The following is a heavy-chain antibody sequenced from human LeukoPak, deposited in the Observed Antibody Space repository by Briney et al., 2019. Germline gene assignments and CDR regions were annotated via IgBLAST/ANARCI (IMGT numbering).Heavy chain of an antibody. CDR1: GFTFSNFG. D-gene: IGHD3-10*01. CDR3: AKDDAWLRFGE. V-gene: IGHV3-30*02. J-gene: IGHJ4*02. Sequence: GGSLTLSCAASGFTFSNFGMHWVRQAPGKGLDWVAFIQYDGNNKYYSDSVKGRFTISRDNSKNTLYLEVISLTAEDTAVYYCAKDDAWLRFGEWSQGTLVTVSS. CDR2: IQYDGNNK.